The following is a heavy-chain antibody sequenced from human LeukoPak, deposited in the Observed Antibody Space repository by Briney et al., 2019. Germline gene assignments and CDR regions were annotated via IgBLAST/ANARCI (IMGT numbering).Heavy chain of an antibody. V-gene: IGHV1-46*01. D-gene: IGHD6-6*01. Sequence: ASVKVSCKASGYTFTSYYMHWVRQAPGQGLECTGIINPSGGSTSYAQKFQGRVTMTRDMSTSTVYMELSSLRSEDTAVYYCARDGQLYYYYYYYMDVWGKGTTVTVSS. CDR2: INPSGGST. J-gene: IGHJ6*03. CDR1: GYTFTSYY. CDR3: ARDGQLYYYYYYYMDV.